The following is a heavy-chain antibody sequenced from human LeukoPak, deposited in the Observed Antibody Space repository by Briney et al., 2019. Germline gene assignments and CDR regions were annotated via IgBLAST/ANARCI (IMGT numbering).Heavy chain of an antibody. J-gene: IGHJ5*02. CDR3: ARHIAVAGSRWFDP. CDR2: IYHSGST. V-gene: IGHV4-34*01. CDR1: GGSFSGYY. D-gene: IGHD6-19*01. Sequence: PSETLSLTCAVYGGSFSGYYWSWIRQPPGKGLEWIGSIYHSGSTYYNPSLKSRVTISVDTSKNQFSLKLSSVTAADTAVYYCARHIAVAGSRWFDPWGQGTLVTVSS.